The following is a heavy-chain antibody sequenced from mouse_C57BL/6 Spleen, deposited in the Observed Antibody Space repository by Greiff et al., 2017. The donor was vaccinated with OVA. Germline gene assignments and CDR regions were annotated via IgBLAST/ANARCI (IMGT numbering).Heavy chain of an antibody. D-gene: IGHD2-3*01. J-gene: IGHJ2*01. V-gene: IGHV3-1*01. CDR2: ISYSGST. Sequence: EVKLVESGPGMVKPSQSLSLTCTVTGYSITSGYDWHWIRHFPGNKLEWMGYISYSGSTNYNPSLKSRISITHDTSKNHFFLKLNSVTTEDTATYYCARCDDGYPYFDYWGQGTTLTVSS. CDR1: GYSITSGYD. CDR3: ARCDDGYPYFDY.